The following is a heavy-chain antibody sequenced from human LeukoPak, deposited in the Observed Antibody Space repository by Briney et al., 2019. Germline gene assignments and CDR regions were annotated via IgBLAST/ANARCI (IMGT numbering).Heavy chain of an antibody. V-gene: IGHV4-59*01. CDR2: IYYIGST. J-gene: IGHJ4*02. CDR1: GGSITSSS. CDR3: ARGSGWLQY. D-gene: IGHD5-24*01. Sequence: PSETLALTCTVLGGSITSSSWTWIRQPPGKGLNWIGCIYYIGSTNYNPSLKSRVTMSVDTSNNQFSLRLSSVTAADTAVYYCARGSGWLQYRGQGTLVTVSS.